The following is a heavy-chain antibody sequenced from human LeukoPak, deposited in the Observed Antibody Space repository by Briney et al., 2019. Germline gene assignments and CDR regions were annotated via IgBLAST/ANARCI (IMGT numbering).Heavy chain of an antibody. CDR3: ARDLEQLVPSPHAFDI. CDR2: ISAYNGNT. Sequence: GASVKVSCKASGYTFTSYGISWVRQAPVHGLEWMGWISAYNGNTNYAQKLQGRVTMTTDTSTSTASMELRSLRSDDTAVYYCARDLEQLVPSPHAFDIWGQGTMVTVSS. J-gene: IGHJ3*02. CDR1: GYTFTSYG. V-gene: IGHV1-18*01. D-gene: IGHD6-13*01.